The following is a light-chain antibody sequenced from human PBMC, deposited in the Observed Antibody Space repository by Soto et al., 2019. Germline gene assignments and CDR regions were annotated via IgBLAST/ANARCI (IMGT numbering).Light chain of an antibody. J-gene: IGKJ1*01. Sequence: ETMMTQSADTLSVSLGERATLSCRASQSLRSSLAWYQQKPGQAPRLLIYDASTRATGIPARFSGSGSGTDFTLTISVQQAEDFAVYCMQQNNNWPRTFGQGTKVDIK. V-gene: IGKV3-15*01. CDR2: DAS. CDR1: QSLRSS. CDR3: QQNNNWPRT.